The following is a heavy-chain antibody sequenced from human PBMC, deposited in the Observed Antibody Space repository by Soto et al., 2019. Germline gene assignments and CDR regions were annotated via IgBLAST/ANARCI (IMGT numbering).Heavy chain of an antibody. CDR1: GYTFTSYG. D-gene: IGHD3-10*01. V-gene: IGHV1-18*01. J-gene: IGHJ4*02. CDR3: ARVSQLXYYGSXLHTRGLDYFDY. CDR2: ISAYNGNT. Sequence: QVQLVQSGAEVKKPGASVKVSCKASGYTFTSYGISWVRQAPGQGLEWMGWISAYNGNTNYAQKLQGRVTMTTDTSTSTAYMELRSLRSDDTAVYYCARVSQLXYYGSXLHTRGLDYFDYWGQGTLVTVSS.